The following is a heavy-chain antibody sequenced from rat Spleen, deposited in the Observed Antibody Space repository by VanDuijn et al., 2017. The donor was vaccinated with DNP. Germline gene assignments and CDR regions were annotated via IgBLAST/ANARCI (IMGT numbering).Heavy chain of an antibody. CDR1: GFTFSNHW. D-gene: IGHD1-2*01. CDR3: AARYSSSWFAY. Sequence: EVQLVDSGGGLVQPGRSLKLSCAASGFTFSNHWMTWIRQVPGRGLEWVASITSSGGSIYYPDSVKGRFTISRDDAKNTLYLQMNSLRSEDTATYYCAARYSSSWFAYWGQGVMVTVSS. J-gene: IGHJ2*01. V-gene: IGHV5-31*01. CDR2: ITSSGGSI.